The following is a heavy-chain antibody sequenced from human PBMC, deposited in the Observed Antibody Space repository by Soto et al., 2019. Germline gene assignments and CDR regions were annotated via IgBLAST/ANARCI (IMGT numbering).Heavy chain of an antibody. CDR2: IKSKTDGGTT. Sequence: PGGSLRLSCAASGFTFSNAWMSWVRQAPGKGLEWVGRIKSKTDGGTTDYAAPVKGRFTISRDDSKNTLYLQMNSLKTEDTAVYYCRTGTADLYYYYGMDVWGQGATVTAP. J-gene: IGHJ6*02. CDR3: RTGTADLYYYYGMDV. CDR1: GFTFSNAW. D-gene: IGHD1-7*01. V-gene: IGHV3-15*01.